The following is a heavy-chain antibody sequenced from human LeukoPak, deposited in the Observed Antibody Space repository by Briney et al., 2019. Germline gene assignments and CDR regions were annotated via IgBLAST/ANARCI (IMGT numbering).Heavy chain of an antibody. V-gene: IGHV4-59*12. CDR2: IYYSGST. Sequence: SETLSLTCTVSGGSISSYYWSWIRQPPGKGLEWIGYIYYSGSTNYNPSLKSRVTISVDTSKNQFSLKLSSVTAADTAVYYCARDVGVLRYFDWLTDYWGQETLVTVSS. D-gene: IGHD3-9*01. CDR1: GGSISSYY. J-gene: IGHJ4*02. CDR3: ARDVGVLRYFDWLTDY.